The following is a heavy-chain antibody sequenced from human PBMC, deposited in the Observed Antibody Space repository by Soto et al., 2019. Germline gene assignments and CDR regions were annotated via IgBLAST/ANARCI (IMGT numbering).Heavy chain of an antibody. V-gene: IGHV3-21*01. CDR1: GFTFSSYS. D-gene: IGHD3-10*01. Sequence: GGSLRLSCAASGFTFSSYSMNWVRQAPGKGLEWVSSISSSSSSYIYYADSVKGRFTISRDNAKNSLYLQMNSLRAEDTAVYYCAREDYGSGSYYAFDIWGQGTMVTVSS. CDR3: AREDYGSGSYYAFDI. J-gene: IGHJ3*02. CDR2: ISSSSSSYI.